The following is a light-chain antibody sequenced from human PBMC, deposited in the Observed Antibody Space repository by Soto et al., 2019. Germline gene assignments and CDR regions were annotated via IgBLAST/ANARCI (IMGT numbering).Light chain of an antibody. V-gene: IGLV2-14*01. CDR1: SSEVGGYNY. J-gene: IGLJ1*01. Sequence: QSVLTQPASVSGAPGQSITISCTGTSSEVGGYNYVSWYQQHPGKAPKLTIYDVSNRPSGVSNRFSGSKSGNTASLTTSGLQAEDEADYYCSSYTSSSTPYVFGTGTKVTVL. CDR2: DVS. CDR3: SSYTSSSTPYV.